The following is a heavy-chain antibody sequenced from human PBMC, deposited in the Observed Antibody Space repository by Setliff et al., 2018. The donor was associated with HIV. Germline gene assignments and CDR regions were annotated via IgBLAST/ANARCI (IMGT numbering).Heavy chain of an antibody. Sequence: ASVKVSCKISGYIFSHYGVTWVRQAPGQGLEYMGYISGYTGITHYAQSFQGRVTMTTDPSKYTAYMELRSLKYDDTAVYYCARDDHYYDSGSLYSDWYFDLWGRGTLVTVSS. D-gene: IGHD3-10*01. V-gene: IGHV1-18*01. CDR2: ISGYTGIT. CDR3: ARDDHYYDSGSLYSDWYFDL. CDR1: GYIFSHYG. J-gene: IGHJ2*01.